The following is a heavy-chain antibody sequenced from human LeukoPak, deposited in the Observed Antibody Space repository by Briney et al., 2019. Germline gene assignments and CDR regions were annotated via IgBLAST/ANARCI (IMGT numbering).Heavy chain of an antibody. J-gene: IGHJ4*02. CDR1: GFTLSSYA. Sequence: PGGSLRLSCAASGFTLSSYAMSWVRQGPGKGLEWVSYISNSGSTIYYADSVKGRFTISRDNAKNSLYLQMNSLRAEDTAVYYCARGSNPYGSGSYSPFDYWGQGTLVTVSS. D-gene: IGHD3-10*01. V-gene: IGHV3-48*01. CDR3: ARGSNPYGSGSYSPFDY. CDR2: ISNSGSTI.